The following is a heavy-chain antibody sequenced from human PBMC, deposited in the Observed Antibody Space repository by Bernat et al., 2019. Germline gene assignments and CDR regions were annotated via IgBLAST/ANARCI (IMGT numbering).Heavy chain of an antibody. CDR3: ARGLYSGSYIFDY. V-gene: IGHV1-46*01. CDR1: GYTFSSYY. J-gene: IGHJ4*02. D-gene: IGHD1-26*01. Sequence: QEQLVQSGAEVKNPGASVRLSCKASGYTFSSYYMHWVRQAPGQGLEWMGISRPSGGSTTYAQRFQGRVTMTRDTSTSTAYMELSGLTSEDTAVYYCARGLYSGSYIFDYWGQGTLVTVSS. CDR2: SRPSGGST.